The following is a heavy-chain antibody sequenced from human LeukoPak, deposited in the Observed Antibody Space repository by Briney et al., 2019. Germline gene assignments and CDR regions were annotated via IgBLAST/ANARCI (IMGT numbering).Heavy chain of an antibody. Sequence: GGSLRLSCAASEFTFSSYTMNWVRQAPGKGLEWVSSISSSSSYIYYADSVKGRFTISRDNAKNSLYLQMNSLRAEDTAVYYCARDPSSSWYYFDYWGQGTLVTVSP. D-gene: IGHD6-13*01. V-gene: IGHV3-21*01. CDR3: ARDPSSSWYYFDY. CDR2: ISSSSSYI. J-gene: IGHJ4*02. CDR1: EFTFSSYT.